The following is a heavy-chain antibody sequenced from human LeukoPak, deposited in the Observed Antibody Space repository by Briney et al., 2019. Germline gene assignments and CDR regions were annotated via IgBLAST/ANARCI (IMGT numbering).Heavy chain of an antibody. CDR1: GFTFSSYA. D-gene: IGHD2-2*01. J-gene: IGHJ4*02. CDR2: ISGSGGST. CDR3: AKGYCSSTSCYRGIRLDY. Sequence: GGSLRLSRAASGFTFSSYAMSWVRQAPGKGLEWVSAISGSGGSTYYADSVKGRFTISRDNSKNTLYLQMDSLRAEDTAVYYCAKGYCSSTSCYRGIRLDYWGQGTLVTVSS. V-gene: IGHV3-23*01.